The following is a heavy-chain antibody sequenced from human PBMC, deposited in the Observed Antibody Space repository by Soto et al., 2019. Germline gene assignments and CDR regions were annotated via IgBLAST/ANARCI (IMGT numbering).Heavy chain of an antibody. CDR2: ISGSGAST. J-gene: IGHJ4*02. Sequence: EVQLLVSGGGLVQPGGSLRLSCAASGFTFSTYAMSWVRQAPGKGLEWVSAISGSGASTYYADSVKGRFTISRDNSKDTLYLQMNSLRAEDTAVYYCAKDGAATPLNLRYNKHDYWGQGTLVTVSS. D-gene: IGHD2-15*01. CDR1: GFTFSTYA. CDR3: AKDGAATPLNLRYNKHDY. V-gene: IGHV3-23*01.